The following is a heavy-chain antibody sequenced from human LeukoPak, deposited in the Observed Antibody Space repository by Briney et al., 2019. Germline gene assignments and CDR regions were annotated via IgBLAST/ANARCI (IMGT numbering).Heavy chain of an antibody. V-gene: IGHV4-34*01. Sequence: SETLSLTRAVYGGSFSGYYWSWTRQPPGKGLEWIGEINHSGSTNYNPSLKSRVTISVDTSKNQFSLKLSSVTAADTAVYYCARRPWFGDFDYWGQGTLVTVSS. J-gene: IGHJ4*02. CDR1: GGSFSGYY. CDR3: ARRPWFGDFDY. CDR2: INHSGST. D-gene: IGHD3-10*01.